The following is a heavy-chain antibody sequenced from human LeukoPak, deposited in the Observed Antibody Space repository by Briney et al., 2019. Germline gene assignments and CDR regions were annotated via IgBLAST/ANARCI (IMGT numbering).Heavy chain of an antibody. CDR1: GGSFSGYY. Sequence: SETLSLTCAVYGGSFSGYYWSWIRQPPGKGLEWIGEISHSGSPNYNPSLKSRVTISVDTSKNHFSLRLRSVTAADTAVYYCARSRWSDAFDIWGQGTMVTVSS. D-gene: IGHD4-23*01. CDR3: ARSRWSDAFDI. CDR2: ISHSGSP. V-gene: IGHV4-34*01. J-gene: IGHJ3*02.